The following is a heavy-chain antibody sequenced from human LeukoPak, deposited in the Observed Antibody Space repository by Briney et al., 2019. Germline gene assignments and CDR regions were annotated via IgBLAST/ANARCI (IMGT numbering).Heavy chain of an antibody. D-gene: IGHD2-21*01. CDR1: GGSISSYY. V-gene: IGHV4-4*09. CDR3: AGTAADYYSYYYYMDV. Sequence: SETLSLTCSVSGGSISSYYWSWIRQPPGKGLEWIGYIYSSGSTNYNPSLKSRVTISGDTSKNQFSLKLTSVTAADTAVYYCAGTAADYYSYYYYMDVWGKGTTVTVSS. J-gene: IGHJ6*03. CDR2: IYSSGST.